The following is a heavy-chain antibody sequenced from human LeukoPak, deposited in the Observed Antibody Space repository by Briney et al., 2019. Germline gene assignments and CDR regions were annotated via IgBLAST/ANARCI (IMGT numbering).Heavy chain of an antibody. D-gene: IGHD3-3*01. V-gene: IGHV3-23*01. CDR2: ISGSGGRT. J-gene: IGHJ6*02. Sequence: GASLRLSCAASGFTFSSYAMSWVRQAPGNGLEWVSAISGSGGRTYYADSGKGRFTISRDNPKNTLYLQMNSLRAEDTAVYYCAKENYDFWSGYYTPSGMDVWGQGTTVTVSS. CDR3: AKENYDFWSGYYTPSGMDV. CDR1: GFTFSSYA.